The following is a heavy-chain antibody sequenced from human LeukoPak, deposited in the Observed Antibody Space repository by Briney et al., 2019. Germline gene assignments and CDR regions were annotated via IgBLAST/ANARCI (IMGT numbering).Heavy chain of an antibody. CDR3: AGESFDF. Sequence: GGSLRLSCAASGFSFSNYAMDWVRQAPGKGLEWVAVISKDGSMKYYSDSVKGRFTVSRDNSIHTLYLEMNSLKTEDTAVYYCAGESFDFWSQGTMVTVSS. CDR2: ISKDGSMK. J-gene: IGHJ3*01. CDR1: GFSFSNYA. V-gene: IGHV3-30*04.